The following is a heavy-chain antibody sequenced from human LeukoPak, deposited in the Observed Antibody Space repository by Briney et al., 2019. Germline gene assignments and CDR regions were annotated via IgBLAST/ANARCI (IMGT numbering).Heavy chain of an antibody. V-gene: IGHV3-23*01. Sequence: PGGSLRLSCAASGFTFSSYGMSWVRQAPGKGLEWVSAISGSGGSTYYADSVKGRFTISRDNSKNTLYLQMNSLRAEDTAVYYCAKDTGGSYYLGYFDYWGQGTLVTVSS. CDR2: ISGSGGST. J-gene: IGHJ4*02. CDR3: AKDTGGSYYLGYFDY. D-gene: IGHD1-26*01. CDR1: GFTFSSYG.